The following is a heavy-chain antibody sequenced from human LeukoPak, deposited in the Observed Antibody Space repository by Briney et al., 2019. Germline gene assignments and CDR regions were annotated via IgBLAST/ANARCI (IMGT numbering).Heavy chain of an antibody. CDR2: ISAYNGNT. CDR1: GYTFTSYG. D-gene: IGHD6-13*01. J-gene: IGHJ4*02. CDR3: ARFRGLSSSSWYERLPTADRAGGRYYFDY. Sequence: GSSVKVSCKASGYTFTSYGISWVRQAPGQGLEWMGWISAYNGNTNYAQKLQGRVTMTTDTSTSTAYMELRSLRSDDTAVYYCARFRGLSSSSWYERLPTADRAGGRYYFDYWGQGTLVTVSS. V-gene: IGHV1-18*01.